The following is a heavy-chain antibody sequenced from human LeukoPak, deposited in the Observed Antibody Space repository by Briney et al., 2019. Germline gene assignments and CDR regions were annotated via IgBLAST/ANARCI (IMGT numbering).Heavy chain of an antibody. CDR3: AEPLPTYQLLSSWYFDY. CDR2: ISGSGGST. J-gene: IGHJ4*02. D-gene: IGHD2-2*01. CDR1: GFTFSSYA. Sequence: PGGSLRLSCAASGFTFSSYAMSWVRQAPGKGLEWVSAISGSGGSTYYADSVKGRFTISRDNPKNTLYLQMNSLRAEDTAVYYCAEPLPTYQLLSSWYFDYWGQGTLVTVSS. V-gene: IGHV3-23*01.